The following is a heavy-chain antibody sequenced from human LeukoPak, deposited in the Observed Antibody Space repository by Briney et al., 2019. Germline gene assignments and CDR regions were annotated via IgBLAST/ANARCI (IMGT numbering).Heavy chain of an antibody. CDR2: IYYSGYI. J-gene: IGHJ3*02. CDR1: GGSISSSSYY. Sequence: SETLSLTCTVSGGSISSSSYYWGWIRQPPGKGLEWIGSIYYSGYIYYNPSLKSRVTISVDTSKNQFSLKLSSATAADTAVYYCGSYSSGWYRNAFDIWGQGTMVTVSS. CDR3: GSYSSGWYRNAFDI. V-gene: IGHV4-39*01. D-gene: IGHD6-19*01.